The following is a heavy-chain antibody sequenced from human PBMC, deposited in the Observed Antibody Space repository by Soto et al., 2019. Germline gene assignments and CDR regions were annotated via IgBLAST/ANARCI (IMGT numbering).Heavy chain of an antibody. CDR2: VGTSNTNT. J-gene: IGHJ4*02. Sequence: ASVKVSCKTSGYSFTAYGLAWLRQAPGQRPEWLGWVGTSNTNTNYAQKFQGRVTMTTDRSTTTTYMELRSLRSDDTAVYYCARERNRDSSAYYSFAYWGQGTLVTVSS. V-gene: IGHV1-18*01. CDR3: ARERNRDSSAYYSFAY. CDR1: GYSFTAYG. D-gene: IGHD3-22*01.